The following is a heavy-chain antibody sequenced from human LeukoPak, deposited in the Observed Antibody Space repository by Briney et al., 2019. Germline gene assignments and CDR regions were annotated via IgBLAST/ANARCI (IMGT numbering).Heavy chain of an antibody. D-gene: IGHD3-22*01. CDR3: AKSWKRGITMIVVVISPLDY. Sequence: GGSLRLSCAASGFTFSSYAMSWVRQAPGKGLEWVSAISGSGGSTYYADSVKGRFTISRDNSKNTLYLQMNSLRAEDTAVYYCAKSWKRGITMIVVVISPLDYWGQGTLVTVSS. J-gene: IGHJ4*02. CDR1: GFTFSSYA. V-gene: IGHV3-23*01. CDR2: ISGSGGST.